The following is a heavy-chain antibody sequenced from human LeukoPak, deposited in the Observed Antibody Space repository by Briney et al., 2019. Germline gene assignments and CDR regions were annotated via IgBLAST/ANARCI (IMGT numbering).Heavy chain of an antibody. CDR2: ISSSGSTI. Sequence: GGSLRLSCAASGFTFSDYYMSWIRQAPGKGLEWVPYISSSGSTIYYADSVKGRFTISRDNAKNSLYLQMNSLRAEDTAVYYCARDHPESHNAFDIWGQGTMVTVSS. CDR3: ARDHPESHNAFDI. CDR1: GFTFSDYY. V-gene: IGHV3-11*04. J-gene: IGHJ3*02.